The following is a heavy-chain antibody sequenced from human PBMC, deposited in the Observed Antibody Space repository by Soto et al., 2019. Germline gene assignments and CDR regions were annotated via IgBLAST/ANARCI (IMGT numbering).Heavy chain of an antibody. J-gene: IGHJ4*02. D-gene: IGHD2-21*01. CDR1: GFTFSSNW. CDR2: IKSDGSIT. Sequence: EVQLVESGGGLVQPGGSLRLSCAASGFTFSSNWMHWVRQAPGKGPVWVSRIKSDGSITTYADAVKGRFTISRDNAKNTLYLQMDSLRTEDTAVYYCAATVATRPNWGQGTLVTVSS. CDR3: AATVATRPN. V-gene: IGHV3-74*03.